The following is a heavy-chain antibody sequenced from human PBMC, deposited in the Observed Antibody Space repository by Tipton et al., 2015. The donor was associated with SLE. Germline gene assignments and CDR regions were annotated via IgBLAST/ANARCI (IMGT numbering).Heavy chain of an antibody. D-gene: IGHD6-19*01. CDR1: GGSISTYH. V-gene: IGHV4-59*08. J-gene: IGHJ4*02. CDR3: ARHFYNIGWNHFDN. Sequence: TLSLTCTISGGSISTYHWSWPRQSPGKGLEWIGYIHHSGSINYNPSLRSQVTMSMDTSQNQFSLKLSSVTAADTAVYYCARHFYNIGWNHFDNWGPGTLVTVSS. CDR2: IHHSGSI.